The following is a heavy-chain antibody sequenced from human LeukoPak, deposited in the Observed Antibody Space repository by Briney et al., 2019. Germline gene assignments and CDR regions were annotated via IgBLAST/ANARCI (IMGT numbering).Heavy chain of an antibody. CDR1: GHTFTDYY. D-gene: IGHD6-6*01. J-gene: IGHJ4*02. CDR2: INPNSGGT. Sequence: GASVKVSCKASGHTFTDYYMHWVRQAPGQGFEWMGWINPNSGGTNYAQKFQGRVTMTRDTSISTAYMELTSLRSDDTAVYYCTRGLSIATRPAYYFDYWGQGTLVTASS. V-gene: IGHV1-2*02. CDR3: TRGLSIATRPAYYFDY.